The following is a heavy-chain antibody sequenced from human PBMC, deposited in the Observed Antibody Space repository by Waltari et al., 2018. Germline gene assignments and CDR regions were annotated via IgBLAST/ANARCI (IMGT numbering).Heavy chain of an antibody. V-gene: IGHV3-49*03. CDR3: TREKGYYDSSGFPTTGLDY. J-gene: IGHJ4*02. Sequence: EVQLVESGGGLVQPGRSLRLSCTASGFTFGDYAMSWFRPAPGKGLEWVGFIRSKAYGGTTEYAASVKGRFTISRDDSKSIAYLQMNSLKTEDTAVYYCTREKGYYDSSGFPTTGLDYWGQGTLVTVSS. D-gene: IGHD3-22*01. CDR2: IRSKAYGGTT. CDR1: GFTFGDYA.